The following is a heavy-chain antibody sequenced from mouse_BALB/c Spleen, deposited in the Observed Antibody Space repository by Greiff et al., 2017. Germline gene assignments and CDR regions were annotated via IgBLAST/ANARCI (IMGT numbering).Heavy chain of an antibody. CDR2: ISNLAYSI. CDR3: ARGPSYYGSPYFDY. V-gene: IGHV5-15*02. J-gene: IGHJ2*01. CDR1: GFTFSDYG. D-gene: IGHD1-1*01. Sequence: EVQRVESGGGLVQPGGSRKLSCAASGFTFSDYGMAWVRQAPGKGPEWVAFISNLAYSIYYADTVTGRFTISRENAKNTLYLEMSSLRSEDTAMYYCARGPSYYGSPYFDYWGQGTTLTVSS.